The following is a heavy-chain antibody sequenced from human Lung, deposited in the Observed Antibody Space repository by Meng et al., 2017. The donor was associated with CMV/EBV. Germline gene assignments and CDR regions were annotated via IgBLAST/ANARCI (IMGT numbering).Heavy chain of an antibody. CDR3: AGHYDILTGLSA. D-gene: IGHD3-9*01. CDR1: GFTFSGYN. V-gene: IGHV3-21*06. Sequence: GGSLRLXCAASGFTFSGYNMHWVRQAPGKGLEWVSSISTSATYIYYADSVKGRFTISRVNAKNSLFLQMNSLRAEDTAVYYCAGHYDILTGLSAWGHGT. CDR2: ISTSATYI. J-gene: IGHJ5*01.